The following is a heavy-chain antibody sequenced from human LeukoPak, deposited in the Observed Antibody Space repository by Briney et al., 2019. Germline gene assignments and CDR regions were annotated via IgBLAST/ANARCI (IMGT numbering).Heavy chain of an antibody. D-gene: IGHD5-12*01. CDR1: GFTFSSYA. CDR3: ALRSGYSGYDWYYFDY. Sequence: GGSLRLSCAASGFTFSSYAMSWVRQAPGKGLEWVSAISGSGGSTYYADSVKGRFTISRDNSKNTLYLQMNSLRAEDTAVYYCALRSGYSGYDWYYFDYWGQGTLVTVSS. V-gene: IGHV3-23*01. J-gene: IGHJ4*02. CDR2: ISGSGGST.